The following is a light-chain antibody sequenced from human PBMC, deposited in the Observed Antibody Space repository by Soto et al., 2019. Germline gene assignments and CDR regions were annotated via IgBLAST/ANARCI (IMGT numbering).Light chain of an antibody. Sequence: DIVMTQSPLSLPVTPGEPASISCRSSQSLLHSNGYNYLDWYLQKPGQSPQLLIYLGSNRASGVPDRFSGSGSGTDFTLKISRVGAEDVGVYYCMRALQTPLTFGGGTKVEIK. CDR3: MRALQTPLT. CDR1: QSLLHSNGYNY. V-gene: IGKV2-28*01. CDR2: LGS. J-gene: IGKJ4*01.